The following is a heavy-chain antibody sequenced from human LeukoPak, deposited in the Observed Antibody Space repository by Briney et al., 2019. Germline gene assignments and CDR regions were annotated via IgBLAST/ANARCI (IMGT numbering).Heavy chain of an antibody. J-gene: IGHJ6*03. V-gene: IGHV4-39*01. CDR2: IYYSGST. CDR1: GGSINSSSYY. Sequence: SETLSLTCTVSGGSINSSSYYWGWIRQPPGKGLEWIGSIYYSGSTYYNPSLKSRVTISVDTSKNQFSLKLSSVTAADTAVYYCARQGFYYYYYMDVWGKGTTVTISS. CDR3: ARQGFYYYYYMDV.